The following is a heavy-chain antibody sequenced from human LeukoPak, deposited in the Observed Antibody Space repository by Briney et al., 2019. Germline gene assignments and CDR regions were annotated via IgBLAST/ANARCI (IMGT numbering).Heavy chain of an antibody. CDR1: GGSISSSSYL. J-gene: IGHJ4*02. Sequence: SETLSLICTVSGGSISSSSYLWGWIRQPPGKGLEWIGSSYYSGSTYYNPSLKSRVTISVDTSKNQFSLKLTSVTAADTAVYYCARDLYSYGLDAEYWGQGTLVTVSS. V-gene: IGHV4-39*07. D-gene: IGHD5-18*01. CDR3: ARDLYSYGLDAEY. CDR2: SYYSGST.